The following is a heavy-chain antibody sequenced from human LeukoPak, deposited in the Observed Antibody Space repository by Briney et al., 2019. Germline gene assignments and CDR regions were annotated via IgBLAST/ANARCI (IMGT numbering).Heavy chain of an antibody. J-gene: IGHJ6*03. D-gene: IGHD1-1*01. V-gene: IGHV3-13*01. CDR3: ARGPPRGKYYYMDV. CDR1: GFTFSSFD. Sequence: LSLTCTVSGFTFSSFDMHWVRQPTGQGLEWVSTIGTASDTYYPGSVEGRFTLSRDNAKNSLYLQMNSLTAGDTAVYYCARGPPRGKYYYMDVWGKGTTVTVSS. CDR2: IGTASDT.